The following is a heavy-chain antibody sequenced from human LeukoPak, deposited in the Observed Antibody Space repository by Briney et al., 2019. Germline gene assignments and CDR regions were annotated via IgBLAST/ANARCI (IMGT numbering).Heavy chain of an antibody. Sequence: SETLSLTCDVSKDPIISFDHSWSWIRHFPGEGLEWMGYRHSTGNSYYNPSLRGRVFISEDSSTGHLSLTLRFVTDAAKALYYCARHILDGDKGSKGFDVWGQGILVTVSS. CDR3: ARHILDGDKGSKGFDV. CDR2: RHSTGNS. D-gene: IGHD2-21*02. CDR1: KDPIISFDHS. V-gene: IGHV4-30-4*07. J-gene: IGHJ4*02.